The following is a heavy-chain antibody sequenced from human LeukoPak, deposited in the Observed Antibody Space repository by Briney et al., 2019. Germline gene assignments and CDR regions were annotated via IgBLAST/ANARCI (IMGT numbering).Heavy chain of an antibody. CDR1: EFTFSTYA. J-gene: IGHJ4*02. V-gene: IGHV3-30*04. D-gene: IGHD3-10*01. CDR3: AKNIGGLDY. CDR2: ISYDGSNK. Sequence: GRSLRLSCAASEFTFSTYAMHWVRQAPGKGLQWVAVISYDGSNKYYADSVKGRFTISRDNSKNTLYLQMNSLRGEDTAVYYCAKNIGGLDYWGQGTLVTVSS.